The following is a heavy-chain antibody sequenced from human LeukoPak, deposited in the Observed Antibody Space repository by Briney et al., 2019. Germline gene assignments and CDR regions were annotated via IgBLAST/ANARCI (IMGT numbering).Heavy chain of an antibody. CDR1: GFTFDDYG. D-gene: IGHD3-10*01. CDR2: NWNGGST. Sequence: GGSLRLSCAASGFTFDDYGMSWVRQAPGKGLEWVSGNWNGGSTGYADSVKGRFTISRDNAKNSLYLQMNSLRAEDTAVYYCARVGVGTMVRGVSYWYFDLWGRGTLVTVSS. CDR3: ARVGVGTMVRGVSYWYFDL. V-gene: IGHV3-20*04. J-gene: IGHJ2*01.